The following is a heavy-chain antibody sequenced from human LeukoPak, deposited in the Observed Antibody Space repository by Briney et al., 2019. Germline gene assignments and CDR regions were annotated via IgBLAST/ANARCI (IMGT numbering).Heavy chain of an antibody. CDR1: GYSFTSYW. CDR3: ASGRYCSTTSCPAVDY. V-gene: IGHV5-51*01. D-gene: IGHD2-2*01. J-gene: IGHJ4*02. CDR2: IYPSDSDT. Sequence: GESLKISCKGSGYSFTSYWIGWVRQMPGKGLEWMGIIYPSDSDTRYSPSFQGQVTISADKSISTAYLQWSSLKASDTAIYYCASGRYCSTTSCPAVDYWGQGTLVTVSS.